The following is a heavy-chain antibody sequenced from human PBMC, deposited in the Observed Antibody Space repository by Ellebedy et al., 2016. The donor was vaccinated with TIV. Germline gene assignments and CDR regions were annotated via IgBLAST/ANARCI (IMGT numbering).Heavy chain of an antibody. D-gene: IGHD1-26*01. CDR1: GFAFGHYW. V-gene: IGHV3-74*01. CDR2: LSSDHKVA. Sequence: GGSLRLXXAASGFAFGHYWMHWVRQAPGKGLVWVSRLSSDHKVAGYADSVKGRFTISRDNAKSSLYLQMNSLRAEDTAVYYCLPSGGSSRWGQGTLVTVSS. CDR3: LPSGGSSR. J-gene: IGHJ4*02.